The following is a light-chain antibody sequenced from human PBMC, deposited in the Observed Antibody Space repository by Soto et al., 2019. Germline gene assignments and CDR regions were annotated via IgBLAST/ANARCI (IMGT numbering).Light chain of an antibody. V-gene: IGKV1-39*01. CDR1: QSISTY. Sequence: DIQMTQSPSSLSASVGDRVTITCRASQSISTYLDWYQQKPGKAPKLLIYAASSLQSGVPSRFSGSGSGTDCTLTISSLQPEDFATFYCLQRYSSPLTFGGGTKVEIK. J-gene: IGKJ4*01. CDR2: AAS. CDR3: LQRYSSPLT.